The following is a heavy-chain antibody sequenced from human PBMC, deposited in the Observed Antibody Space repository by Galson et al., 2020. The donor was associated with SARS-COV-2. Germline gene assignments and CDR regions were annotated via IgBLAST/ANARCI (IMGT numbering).Heavy chain of an antibody. CDR1: GFTFSDYY. CDR2: ISSSSSYT. V-gene: IGHV3-11*06. Sequence: GGSLRLSCAASGFTFSDYYMSWIRQAPGTGLEWVSHISSSSSYTNYADSVKGRFTISRDNAKNSLYLQMNSLRAEDTAVYYCARVFRSGSPFDPWGQGTLVTVSS. D-gene: IGHD3-3*01. CDR3: ARVFRSGSPFDP. J-gene: IGHJ5*02.